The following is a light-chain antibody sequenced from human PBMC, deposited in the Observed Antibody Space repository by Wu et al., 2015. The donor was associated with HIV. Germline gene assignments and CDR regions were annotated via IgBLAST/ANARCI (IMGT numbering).Light chain of an antibody. J-gene: IGKJ2*01. CDR2: GAF. CDR1: QNIGYF. V-gene: IGKV1-39*01. CDR3: QQTYNSPT. Sequence: DIQMTQSPSSLSASVGDRVIITCRASQNIGYFLSWYQQKPGKAPRPLIYGAFNLQSGVPSRFSGSGSGTDFTLTISSLQPEDFATYYCQQTYNSPTFGQGTKLEIK.